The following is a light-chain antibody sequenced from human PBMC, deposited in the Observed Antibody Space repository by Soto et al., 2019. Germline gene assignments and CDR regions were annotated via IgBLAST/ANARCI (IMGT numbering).Light chain of an antibody. CDR1: SSNIGNNY. CDR3: GTWDSRLSSVV. J-gene: IGLJ2*01. V-gene: IGLV1-51*01. CDR2: DNN. Sequence: QSVLTQPPSVSAAPGQKVTISCSGSSSNIGNNYVSWYQHLPGTAPQLLIYDNNERPSGIPDRFSGSKAGTSATLGITGLQTGDEADYYCGTWDSRLSSVVFGGGTKLTVL.